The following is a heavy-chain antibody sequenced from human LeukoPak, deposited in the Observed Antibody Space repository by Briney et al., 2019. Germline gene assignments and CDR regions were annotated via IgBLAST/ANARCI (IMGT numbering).Heavy chain of an antibody. CDR3: ARGGGGGGAFDI. J-gene: IGHJ3*02. CDR1: GFTFSSYE. CDR2: ISSSGNTI. D-gene: IGHD3-16*01. Sequence: GSLRLSCAASGFTFSSYEMNWVRQAPGKGLEWVSYISSSGNTIYYADSVKGRFTVSRDNAKNALYLQMNSLRAEDTAVYYCARGGGGGGAFDIWGQGTMVTVSS. V-gene: IGHV3-48*03.